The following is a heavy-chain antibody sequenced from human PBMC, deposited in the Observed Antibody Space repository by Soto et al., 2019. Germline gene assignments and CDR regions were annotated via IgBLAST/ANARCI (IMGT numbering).Heavy chain of an antibody. D-gene: IGHD2-2*01. Sequence: QLQLQESGPGLVKPSETLSLTCTVSGGSISSRTSYWGWIRQPPGKGLEWIGSVYYTGSAAYKPSLKSGVTISEDTSKNQFSLKLKSVTAADTAVYYCARHPTHVEITPYATHYFDSWGQGTLIPVSS. CDR2: VYYTGSA. J-gene: IGHJ4*02. CDR1: GGSISSRTSY. CDR3: ARHPTHVEITPYATHYFDS. V-gene: IGHV4-39*01.